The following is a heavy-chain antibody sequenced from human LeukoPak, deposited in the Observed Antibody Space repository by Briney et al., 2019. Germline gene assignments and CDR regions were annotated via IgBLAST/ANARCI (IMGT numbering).Heavy chain of an antibody. CDR3: ATDLIFFSVGDSSRESDY. J-gene: IGHJ4*02. Sequence: ASVKVSCKVSGCTLIELSMHWVRQAPGKGLEWMGGFDPEDGETIYAQKFQGRVTMTEDTSTDTAYMELSSLRSEDTAVYYCATDLIFFSVGDSSRESDYWGQGTLVTVSS. D-gene: IGHD6-13*01. V-gene: IGHV1-24*01. CDR2: FDPEDGET. CDR1: GCTLIELS.